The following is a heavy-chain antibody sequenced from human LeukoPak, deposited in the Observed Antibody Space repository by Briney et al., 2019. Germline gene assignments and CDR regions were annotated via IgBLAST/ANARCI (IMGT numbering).Heavy chain of an antibody. CDR1: GYTFASYG. Sequence: ASVKVSCKASGYTFASYGISWVRQAPGQGLEWVGWIGAYNGNTKYTQTLQGRVTMTTDISTSTAYLELRNLRSDDTAVYYCARDWHYDSHRGAFDIWGQGTMVTVSS. J-gene: IGHJ3*02. CDR2: IGAYNGNT. CDR3: ARDWHYDSHRGAFDI. V-gene: IGHV1-18*01. D-gene: IGHD3-22*01.